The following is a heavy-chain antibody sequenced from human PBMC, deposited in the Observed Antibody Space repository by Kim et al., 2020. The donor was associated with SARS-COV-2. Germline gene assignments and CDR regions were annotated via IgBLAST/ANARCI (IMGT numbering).Heavy chain of an antibody. J-gene: IGHJ4*01. CDR1: GYTFTSYD. V-gene: IGHV1-8*01. CDR2: MNPNSGNT. D-gene: IGHD6-13*01. CDR3: ARGYEGSGWGSSWTVDY. Sequence: ASVKVSCKASGYTFTSYDINWVRQATGQGLEWMGWMNPNSGNTGYAQKFQGRVTMTRNTSISTAYMELSSLRSEDTAVYYCARGYEGSGWGSSWTVDYWCHGTLGNVSS.